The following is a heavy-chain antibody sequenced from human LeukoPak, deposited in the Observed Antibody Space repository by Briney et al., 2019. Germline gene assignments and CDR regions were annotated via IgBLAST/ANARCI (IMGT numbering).Heavy chain of an antibody. CDR3: ARIRGAYDSLDY. Sequence: PGGSLRLSCAASGFAFNTYSITWVRQAPGKGLEWVSSISSGRSDIYYAGSLKGRFAISRDNAKNSLFLQMNDLRPEDTAMYYCARIRGAYDSLDYWGQGTLVTVSS. D-gene: IGHD5-12*01. V-gene: IGHV3-21*01. J-gene: IGHJ4*02. CDR2: ISSGRSDI. CDR1: GFAFNTYS.